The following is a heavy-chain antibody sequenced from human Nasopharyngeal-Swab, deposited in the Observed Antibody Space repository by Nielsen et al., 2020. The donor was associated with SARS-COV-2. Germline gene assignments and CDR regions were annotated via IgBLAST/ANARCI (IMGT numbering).Heavy chain of an antibody. CDR3: ARSRSAMDV. CDR1: GFTFSSYG. CDR2: ISSSSSYI. V-gene: IGHV3-21*01. Sequence: GESLKISCAASGFTFSSYGMNWVRQAPGKGLEWVSSISSSSSYIYYADSVKGRFTISRDNAKNTLYLQMSSLRAEETAVYYCARSRSAMDVWGQGTTVTVSS. J-gene: IGHJ6*02.